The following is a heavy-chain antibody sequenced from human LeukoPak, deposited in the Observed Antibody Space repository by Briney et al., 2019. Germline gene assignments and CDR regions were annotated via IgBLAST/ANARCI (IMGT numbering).Heavy chain of an antibody. Sequence: SETLSLTCAVYGGSFSGYYWSWIRQPPGKGLEWIGYIYYSGSTNYNPSLKSRVTISVDTSKNQFSLKLSSVTAADTAVYYCAREYYYGSGSYYGNWFDPWGQGTLVTVSS. V-gene: IGHV4-59*01. D-gene: IGHD3-10*01. CDR2: IYYSGST. J-gene: IGHJ5*02. CDR1: GGSFSGYY. CDR3: AREYYYGSGSYYGNWFDP.